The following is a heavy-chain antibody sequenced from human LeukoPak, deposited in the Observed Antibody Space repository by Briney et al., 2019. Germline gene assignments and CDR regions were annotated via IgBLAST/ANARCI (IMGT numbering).Heavy chain of an antibody. CDR1: GFTFDDYS. Sequence: GGSLRLSCAASGFTFDDYSMHWVRQAPGKGLEWVSLISWNGGSTYYADSVKGRFTISRDNAKNSLYLQMNSLRAEDTALYYCAKVGGGDYWGQGTLVTVSS. CDR2: ISWNGGST. V-gene: IGHV3-43D*03. D-gene: IGHD3-16*01. CDR3: AKVGGGDY. J-gene: IGHJ4*02.